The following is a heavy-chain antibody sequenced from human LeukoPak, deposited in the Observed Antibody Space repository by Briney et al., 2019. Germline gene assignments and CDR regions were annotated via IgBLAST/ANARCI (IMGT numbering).Heavy chain of an antibody. CDR3: ARENWGSRYFDL. Sequence: SGTLSLTCAVSGGSISGSNWWSWVRQSPGKGLEWIGEIYHSGSTNYNPSLKSRITISVDKSKNLFSLKLSSVTAADAGVYYCARENWGSRYFDLWGRGTLVTVSS. J-gene: IGHJ2*01. CDR2: IYHSGST. CDR1: GGSISGSNW. V-gene: IGHV4-4*02. D-gene: IGHD7-27*01.